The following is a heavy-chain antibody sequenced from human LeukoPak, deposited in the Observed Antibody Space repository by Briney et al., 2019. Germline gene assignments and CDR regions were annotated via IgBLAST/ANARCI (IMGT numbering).Heavy chain of an antibody. CDR1: EFTFSTYN. CDR3: ARARGSDILTGYYHDYYGMDV. CDR2: INSDGSST. Sequence: GGSLRLSCAASEFTFSTYNMHWARQAPGKGLVWVSRINSDGSSTSYADSVKGRFTISRDNAKNTLYLQMNSLRAEDTAVYYCARARGSDILTGYYHDYYGMDVWGQGTTVTVSS. J-gene: IGHJ6*02. V-gene: IGHV3-74*01. D-gene: IGHD3-9*01.